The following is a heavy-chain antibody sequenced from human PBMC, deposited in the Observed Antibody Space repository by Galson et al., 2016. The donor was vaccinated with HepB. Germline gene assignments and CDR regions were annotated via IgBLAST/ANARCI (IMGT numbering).Heavy chain of an antibody. Sequence: SVKVSCKASGYTFTNSALNCVRQAPGQGLEWMGWIDTNTEKPTYVQGFTGRFVFSLDTSVSTAYLQINSLKSEDTAVYYCAREMITFGGIIAPLDYWGQGTLVTVSS. CDR1: GYTFTNSA. V-gene: IGHV7-4-1*02. D-gene: IGHD3-16*02. J-gene: IGHJ4*02. CDR3: AREMITFGGIIAPLDY. CDR2: IDTNTEKP.